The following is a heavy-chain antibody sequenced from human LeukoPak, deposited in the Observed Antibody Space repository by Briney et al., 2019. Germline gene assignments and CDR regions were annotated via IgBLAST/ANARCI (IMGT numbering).Heavy chain of an antibody. V-gene: IGHV1-2*02. CDR1: GYTFTGYY. D-gene: IGHD2-15*01. J-gene: IGHJ6*02. CDR2: INPNSGGT. Sequence: ASVKVSCKASGYTFTGYYMHWVRQAPGQGLEWMGWINPNSGGTNYAQKFQGRVTMTRDTSISTAYMELSRLRSDDTAVYYCARVRVVAVAATPLMDGMDVWGQGTTVTVSS. CDR3: ARVRVVAVAATPLMDGMDV.